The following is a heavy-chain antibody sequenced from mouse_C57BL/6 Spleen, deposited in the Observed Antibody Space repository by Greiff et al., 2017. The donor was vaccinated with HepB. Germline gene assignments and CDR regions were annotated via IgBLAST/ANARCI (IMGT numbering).Heavy chain of an antibody. V-gene: IGHV5-9*01. CDR3: ARQEGSGTYWYFDV. Sequence: EVQLVESGGGLVKPGGSLKLSCAASGFTFSSYTMSWVRQTPEKRLEWVATISGGGGNTYYPDSVKGRFTISRDNAKTTLYLQMSSRRSEDTALYYCARQEGSGTYWYFDVWGTGTTVTVSS. CDR1: GFTFSSYT. CDR2: ISGGGGNT. J-gene: IGHJ1*03. D-gene: IGHD3-1*01.